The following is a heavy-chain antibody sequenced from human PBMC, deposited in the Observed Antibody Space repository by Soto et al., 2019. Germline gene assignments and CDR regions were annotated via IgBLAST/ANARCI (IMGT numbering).Heavy chain of an antibody. J-gene: IGHJ6*02. CDR3: ARNPYVDIVATADYYYYYGMDV. D-gene: IGHD5-12*01. CDR2: IIPIFGTA. Sequence: QVQLVQSGAEVKKPGSSVKVSCKASGGTFSSYAISWVRQAPGQGLEWMGGIIPIFGTANYAQKFQGRVTITAHESTSTAYMELSSLRSEDTAVYYCARNPYVDIVATADYYYYYGMDVWGQGTTVTVSS. CDR1: GGTFSSYA. V-gene: IGHV1-69*12.